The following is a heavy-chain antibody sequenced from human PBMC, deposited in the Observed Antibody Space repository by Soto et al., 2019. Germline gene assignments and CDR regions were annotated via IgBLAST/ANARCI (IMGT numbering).Heavy chain of an antibody. CDR2: INWNGGST. V-gene: IGHV3-20*01. Sequence: PGGSLRLSCAASGFTFDDYGMSWVRQGPGKGLEWVSGINWNGGSTGYADSVKGRFTISRDNAKNSLYLQMNSLRAEDTALYHSARDRSVCSRTSCNYWYFDLWGRGTLVTVSS. CDR3: ARDRSVCSRTSCNYWYFDL. CDR1: GFTFDDYG. D-gene: IGHD2-2*01. J-gene: IGHJ2*01.